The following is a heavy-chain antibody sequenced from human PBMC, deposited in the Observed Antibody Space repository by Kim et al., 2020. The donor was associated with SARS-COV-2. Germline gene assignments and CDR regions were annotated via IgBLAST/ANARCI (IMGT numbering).Heavy chain of an antibody. Sequence: SETLSLTCTVSGGSISSYYWSWIRQPPGKGLEWIGYIYYSGSTNYNPSLKSRVTISVDTSKNQFSLKLSSVTAADTAVYYCARDGPIVGAIGFDYWGQGTLVTVSS. D-gene: IGHD1-26*01. CDR3: ARDGPIVGAIGFDY. CDR1: GGSISSYY. V-gene: IGHV4-59*01. J-gene: IGHJ4*02. CDR2: IYYSGST.